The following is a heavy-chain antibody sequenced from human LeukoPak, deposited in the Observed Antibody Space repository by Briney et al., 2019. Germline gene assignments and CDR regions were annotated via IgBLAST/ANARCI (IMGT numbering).Heavy chain of an antibody. Sequence: ASVKVSCKASGYTFTSYDINWVRQATGQGREWMGWMNPNSGNTGYAQKFQGRVTMTRNTSISTAYMELSSLRSEDTAVYYCARTTDDFWSGYYTSLTNYYYYMDVWGKGTTVTVSS. CDR3: ARTTDDFWSGYYTSLTNYYYYMDV. J-gene: IGHJ6*03. CDR1: GYTFTSYD. D-gene: IGHD3-3*01. CDR2: MNPNSGNT. V-gene: IGHV1-8*01.